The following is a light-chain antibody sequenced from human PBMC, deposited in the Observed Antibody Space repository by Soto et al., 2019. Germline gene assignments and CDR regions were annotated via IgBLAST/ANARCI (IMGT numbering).Light chain of an antibody. CDR3: QQYDTSPYT. V-gene: IGKV3-20*01. CDR1: HSIHSSF. CDR2: GAS. Sequence: EVVLTQSPGTLSLSPGERASLSCRASHSIHSSFLAWYQQKPGQAPRLLIYGASSRATDIPDRFSGGGSGTDSTLTVSRLEPEDFAVYYCQQYDTSPYTFVQGPKLEI. J-gene: IGKJ2*01.